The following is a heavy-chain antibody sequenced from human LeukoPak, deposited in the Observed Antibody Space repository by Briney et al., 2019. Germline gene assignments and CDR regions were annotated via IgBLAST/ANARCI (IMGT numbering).Heavy chain of an antibody. CDR1: GFSFTNA. CDR3: ARSLAPLSPVVVPAATSGLYYYYYGMDV. D-gene: IGHD2-2*01. V-gene: IGHV3-23*01. J-gene: IGHJ6*02. CDR2: ISGSGGST. Sequence: GGSLRLSCAASGFSFTNAMSWVRQAPGKGLEWVSAISGSGGSTYYADSVKGRFTISRDNSKNTLYLQMNSLRAEDTAVYYCARSLAPLSPVVVPAATSGLYYYYYGMDVWGQGTTVTVSS.